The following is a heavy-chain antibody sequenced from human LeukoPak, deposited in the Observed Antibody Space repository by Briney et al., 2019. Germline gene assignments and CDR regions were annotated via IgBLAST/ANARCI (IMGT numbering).Heavy chain of an antibody. V-gene: IGHV1-2*02. D-gene: IGHD2-2*01. CDR2: INPNSGDT. Sequence: ASVTVSFKASGYTFTDYYMHWVRQAPGQGLEWMGWINPNSGDTNYAQKFQGRVTMTRDTSISTAYMELSRLRCDDTAVYYCARDIGVVPAAIGYWGQGTLVTVSS. CDR3: ARDIGVVPAAIGY. CDR1: GYTFTDYY. J-gene: IGHJ4*02.